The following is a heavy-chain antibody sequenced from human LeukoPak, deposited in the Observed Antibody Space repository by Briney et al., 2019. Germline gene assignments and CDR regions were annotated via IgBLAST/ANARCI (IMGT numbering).Heavy chain of an antibody. J-gene: IGHJ4*02. Sequence: GASVTVSFKSSVYTFTVYYIHWVRQAPGQGLEWMGWINPNSGGTNYAQKFQGRVTITTDTSITPASMQLISLTSDATAVYYSARYVKMPTPSGAYWGQGTLVTVSS. CDR3: ARYVKMPTPSGAY. CDR1: VYTFTVYY. V-gene: IGHV1-2*02. CDR2: INPNSGGT. D-gene: IGHD5-24*01.